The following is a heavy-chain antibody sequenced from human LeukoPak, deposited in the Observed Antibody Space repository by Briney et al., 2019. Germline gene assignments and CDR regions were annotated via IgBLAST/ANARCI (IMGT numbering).Heavy chain of an antibody. CDR2: IYPGDSDT. V-gene: IGHV5-51*01. CDR1: GYSFTSYW. J-gene: IGHJ6*03. CDR3: ARTRGYGDPYYYYMDV. Sequence: PGESLKISCKGTGYSFTSYWVGWVRQMPGKGLEWMGSIYPGDSDTRYSPSFQGQVTISADKSINTAYLQWSSLKASDTAMYYCARTRGYGDPYYYYMDVWGKGTTVTISS. D-gene: IGHD4-17*01.